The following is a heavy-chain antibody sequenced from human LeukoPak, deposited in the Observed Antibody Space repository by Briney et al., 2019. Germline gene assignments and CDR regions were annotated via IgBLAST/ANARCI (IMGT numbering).Heavy chain of an antibody. CDR3: AKVHGVAL. D-gene: IGHD3-16*01. CDR1: GFPFRNYA. CDR2: IGGADSNT. Sequence: PGGSLRLSWAASGFPFRNYAMTWVRQAPGKGLEWVSSIGGADSNTYYAVSVKGRFTISRDNSHNTLYLQMNSLRAEDMAIYYCAKVHGVALWGQGTLVTVSS. V-gene: IGHV3-23*01. J-gene: IGHJ5*02.